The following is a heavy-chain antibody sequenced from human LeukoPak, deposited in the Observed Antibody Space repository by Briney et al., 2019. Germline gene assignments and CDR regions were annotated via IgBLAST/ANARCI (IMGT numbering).Heavy chain of an antibody. CDR1: GFTFSSYE. CDR3: ARDTMAEDTAMAY. CDR2: ISSSGSTI. Sequence: GGSLRLSCAASGFTFSSYEMNWVRQAPGKGLEWASYISSSGSTIYYADSVKGRFTISRDNAKNSLYLQMNSLRAEDTAVYYCARDTMAEDTAMAYWGQGTLVTVSS. V-gene: IGHV3-48*03. D-gene: IGHD5-18*01. J-gene: IGHJ4*02.